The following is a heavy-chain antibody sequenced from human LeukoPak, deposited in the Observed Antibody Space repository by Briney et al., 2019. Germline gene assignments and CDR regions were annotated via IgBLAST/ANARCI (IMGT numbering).Heavy chain of an antibody. J-gene: IGHJ6*02. CDR2: IYYSGST. CDR3: ARDTYYYDSSGDNYYYYGMDV. V-gene: IGHV4-39*07. D-gene: IGHD3-22*01. CDR1: GGSISSSSYY. Sequence: SETLSLTCTVSGGSISSSSYYWGWIHQPPGKGLEWIGSIYYSGSTYYNPSLKSRVTISVDTSKNQFSLKLSSVTAADTAVYYCARDTYYYDSSGDNYYYYGMDVWGQGTTVTVSS.